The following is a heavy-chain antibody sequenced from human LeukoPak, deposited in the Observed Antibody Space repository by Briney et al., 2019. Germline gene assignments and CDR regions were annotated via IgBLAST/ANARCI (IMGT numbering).Heavy chain of an antibody. D-gene: IGHD4-23*01. CDR3: AKSVDSGNSPFDY. V-gene: IGHV4-28*01. Sequence: SDTLSLTCAVSGYSISSTNWWGWIRQPPGKGLEWIGYIYYSGNTHYNPSLKSRVTMSVDTSKNQFSLKLSSVTAVDTAIYYCAKSVDSGNSPFDYWGQGTLVTVSS. CDR1: GYSISSTNW. J-gene: IGHJ4*02. CDR2: IYYSGNT.